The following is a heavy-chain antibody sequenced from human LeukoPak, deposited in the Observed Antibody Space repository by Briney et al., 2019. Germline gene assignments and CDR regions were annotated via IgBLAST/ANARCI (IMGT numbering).Heavy chain of an antibody. Sequence: GGSLRLSCAASGFTFSSYSMNWVRQAPGKGLGWVSSISSSSSYIYYADSVKGRFTISRDSAKNSLYLQMNSLRAEDTAVYYCARDLSGTDSDYWGQGTLVTVSS. CDR1: GFTFSSYS. CDR2: ISSSSSYI. D-gene: IGHD1-1*01. J-gene: IGHJ4*02. V-gene: IGHV3-21*01. CDR3: ARDLSGTDSDY.